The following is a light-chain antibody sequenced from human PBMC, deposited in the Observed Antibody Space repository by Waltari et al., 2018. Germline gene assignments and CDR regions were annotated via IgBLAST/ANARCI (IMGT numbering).Light chain of an antibody. J-gene: IGKJ2*01. V-gene: IGKV1-39*01. Sequence: DIQMTQSPSSLSASVGDRVTITCRASQCISTYLNWYRVKPGKAPKLLISAASTLQGGVPSRFSGSGSGADFTLTISNLQPDDYATYYCQQSYSIPCAFGQGTKLEIK. CDR3: QQSYSIPCA. CDR1: QCISTY. CDR2: AAS.